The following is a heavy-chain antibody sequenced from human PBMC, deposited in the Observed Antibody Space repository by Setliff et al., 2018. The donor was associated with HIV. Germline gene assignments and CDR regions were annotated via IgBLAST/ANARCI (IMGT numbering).Heavy chain of an antibody. D-gene: IGHD6-19*01. J-gene: IGHJ3*02. V-gene: IGHV3-30*03. CDR1: GLTFDNDG. CDR2: ASYYGTTK. Sequence: GGSLRLSCAASGLTFDNDGMHWVRQVPGKGLGWVAVASYYGTTKHSGDSVKGRFTISRDSSKNTLYLQMNSLRGADTSVYYCATSSRGWGKDALDIWGQGTMVTVSS. CDR3: ATSSRGWGKDALDI.